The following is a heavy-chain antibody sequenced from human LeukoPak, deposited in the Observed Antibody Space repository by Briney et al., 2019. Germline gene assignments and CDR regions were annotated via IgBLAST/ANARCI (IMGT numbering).Heavy chain of an antibody. Sequence: SETLSLTCSVSGGTIIRCIYYWGWVRQSPGKGLEWIGSIYYSGSTYHNPSLKSRVTVSVDTSKNQFSLNLRSVTAADTAVYLCTRSSYWGQGILVTVSS. V-gene: IGHV4-39*01. CDR3: TRSSY. CDR1: GGTIIRCIYY. J-gene: IGHJ4*02. CDR2: IYYSGST.